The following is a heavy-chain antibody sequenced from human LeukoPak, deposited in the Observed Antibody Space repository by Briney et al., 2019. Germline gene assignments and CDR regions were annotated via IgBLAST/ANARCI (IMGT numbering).Heavy chain of an antibody. D-gene: IGHD2-2*01. J-gene: IGHJ5*02. Sequence: SETLSLTCAVYGVSFSGYYWSWLRQPPGKGLEWIGEINHSGSTNYNPSLKSRVTISVDTSKNQFSLKLSSVTAADTAVYYCARGLVVPAETHNWFDPWGQGTLVTVSS. CDR3: ARGLVVPAETHNWFDP. V-gene: IGHV4-34*01. CDR2: INHSGST. CDR1: GVSFSGYY.